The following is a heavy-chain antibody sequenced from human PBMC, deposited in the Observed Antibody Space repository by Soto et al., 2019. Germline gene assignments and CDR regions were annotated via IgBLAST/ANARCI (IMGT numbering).Heavy chain of an antibody. CDR1: GGTFSSYA. D-gene: IGHD3-3*01. J-gene: IGHJ4*02. V-gene: IGHV1-69*13. CDR2: IIPIFGTA. CDR3: ARDLGAYDFWSGCYDY. Sequence: SVKVSCKASGGTFSSYAISWVRQAPGQGLEWMGGIIPIFGTANYAQKFQGRVTITADESTSTAYMELSSLRSEDTAVYYCARDLGAYDFWSGCYDYWGQGTLVTVSS.